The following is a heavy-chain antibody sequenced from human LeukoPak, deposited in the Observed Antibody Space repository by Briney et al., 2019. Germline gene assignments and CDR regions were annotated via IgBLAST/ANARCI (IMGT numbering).Heavy chain of an antibody. CDR2: IYYSGST. J-gene: IGHJ6*02. Sequence: PSQTLSLTCTVSGGSISSGDYYWSRIRQPPGKGLEWIGYIYYSGSTYYNPSLKSRVTISVDTSKNQFSLKLSSVTAADTAVYYCAREADRYYYYFGMDVWGQGTTVTVSS. CDR1: GGSISSGDYY. V-gene: IGHV4-30-4*01. CDR3: AREADRYYYYFGMDV. D-gene: IGHD6-25*01.